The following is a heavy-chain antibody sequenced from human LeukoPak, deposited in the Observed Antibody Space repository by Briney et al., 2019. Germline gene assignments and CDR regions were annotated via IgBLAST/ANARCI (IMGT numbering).Heavy chain of an antibody. D-gene: IGHD6-6*01. CDR2: MNPNSGNT. CDR3: ARDLRVAARPRTSWFDP. V-gene: IGHV1-8*03. J-gene: IGHJ5*02. Sequence: ASVKVSCKASGYTFTAYAINWVRQATGQGLEWMGWMNPNSGNTGYAQKFQGRVTITRNTSISTAYMELSSLRSDDTAVYYCARDLRVAARPRTSWFDPWGQGTLVTVSS. CDR1: GYTFTAYA.